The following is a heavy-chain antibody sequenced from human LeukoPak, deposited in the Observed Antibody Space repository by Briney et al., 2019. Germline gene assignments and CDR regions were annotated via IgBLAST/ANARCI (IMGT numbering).Heavy chain of an antibody. CDR2: IYYSGST. Sequence: ASETLSLTCTVSGGSISSGGYYWSWIRQHPGKGLEWIGYIYYSGSTYYNPSLKSRVTISVDTSKNQFSLKLSSVTAADTAVYYCANSGSQQIDYWGRGTLVTVSS. CDR1: GGSISSGGYY. CDR3: ANSGSQQIDY. J-gene: IGHJ4*02. D-gene: IGHD1-14*01. V-gene: IGHV4-31*03.